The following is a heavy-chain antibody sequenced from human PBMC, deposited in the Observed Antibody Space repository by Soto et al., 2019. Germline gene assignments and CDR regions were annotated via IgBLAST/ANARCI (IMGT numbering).Heavy chain of an antibody. V-gene: IGHV3-7*05. CDR2: IKQDGSEE. D-gene: IGHD6-19*01. CDR3: AREGYSSGWYRPYFDY. Sequence: EVQLVESGGGLVQPGGSLRLSCAASGFTFSSYWMSWVRQAPGKGLEWVANIKQDGSEEYYVDSVKGRFTISRDNAKNSLYLEMNSLRAEDTAVYYCAREGYSSGWYRPYFDYWGQGTLVTVSS. J-gene: IGHJ4*02. CDR1: GFTFSSYW.